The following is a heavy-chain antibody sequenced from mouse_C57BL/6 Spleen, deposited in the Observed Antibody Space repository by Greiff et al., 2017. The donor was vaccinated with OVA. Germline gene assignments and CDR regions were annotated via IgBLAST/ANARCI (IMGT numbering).Heavy chain of an antibody. Sequence: DVQLQESGPGMVKPSQSLSLTCTVTGYSITSGYDWHWIRHFPGNKLEWMGYISYSGSTNYNPSLKSRISITHDTSKNHVFLKLNSVTTEDTATYYCARGGDYDYYFDYWGQGTTLTVSS. CDR2: ISYSGST. CDR3: ARGGDYDYYFDY. V-gene: IGHV3-1*01. J-gene: IGHJ2*01. CDR1: GYSITSGYD. D-gene: IGHD2-4*01.